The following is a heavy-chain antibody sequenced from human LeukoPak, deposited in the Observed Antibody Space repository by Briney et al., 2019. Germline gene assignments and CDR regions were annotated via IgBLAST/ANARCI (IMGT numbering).Heavy chain of an antibody. CDR2: IKKDGSEK. J-gene: IGHJ4*02. CDR1: GFTFSDYW. D-gene: IGHD6-19*01. CDR3: VAGAGWQPGY. Sequence: GGSLRLSCAASGFTFSDYWMNWVRQAPGKGLEWVAIIKKDGSEKLYVDSVKGRFTISRDNAKSSLYLQINSLRAEDTAMYYCVAGAGWQPGYWGQGTPVTVSS. V-gene: IGHV3-7*03.